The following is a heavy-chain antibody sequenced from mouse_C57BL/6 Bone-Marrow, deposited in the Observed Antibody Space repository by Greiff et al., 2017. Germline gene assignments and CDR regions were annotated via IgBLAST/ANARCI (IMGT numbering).Heavy chain of an antibody. D-gene: IGHD1-1*01. CDR1: GYTFTSSG. V-gene: IGHV1-81*01. Sequence: QVQLKESGAELARPGASVKLSCKASGYTFTSSGISWVKQRTGQGLEWIGEIYPRSGNTYYNEKFKGKATLTADKASSTAYMELRSLTSEDSAVYFCARPYYGSSYQFAYWGQGTLVTVSA. J-gene: IGHJ3*01. CDR2: IYPRSGNT. CDR3: ARPYYGSSYQFAY.